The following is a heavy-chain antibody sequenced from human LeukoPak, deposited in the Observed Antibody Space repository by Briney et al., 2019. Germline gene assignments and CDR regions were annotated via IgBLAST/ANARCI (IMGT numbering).Heavy chain of an antibody. D-gene: IGHD3-22*01. J-gene: IGHJ4*02. CDR1: GFTFSIYS. CDR2: ISGSSSHI. V-gene: IGHV3-21*06. Sequence: GGSLRLSCVTSGFTFSIYSMNWVRQAPGKGLEWLSSISGSSSHIYYADSVKGRFTISRDNAENSPYLQMNSLRVEDTALYFCARVARNDYYDSSAFYSDYWGQGTLVTVSS. CDR3: ARVARNDYYDSSAFYSDY.